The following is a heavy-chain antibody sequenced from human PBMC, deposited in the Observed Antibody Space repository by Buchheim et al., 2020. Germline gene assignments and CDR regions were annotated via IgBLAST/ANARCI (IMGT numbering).Heavy chain of an antibody. D-gene: IGHD1-26*01. J-gene: IGHJ4*02. CDR1: GFTFSSYW. Sequence: EVQLVESGGGLVQPGGSLRLSCAASGFTFSSYWMHWVRQAPGKGLVWVSRLNNDGSNTIYADSVKGRFTISRDNAKSTVYLQMNSLRAEDTAVYYCARTSGSYRHLDHWGQGAL. CDR2: LNNDGSNT. CDR3: ARTSGSYRHLDH. V-gene: IGHV3-74*01.